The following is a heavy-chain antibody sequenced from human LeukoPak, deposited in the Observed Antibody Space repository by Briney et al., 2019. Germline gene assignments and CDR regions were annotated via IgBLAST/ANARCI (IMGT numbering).Heavy chain of an antibody. D-gene: IGHD1-26*01. CDR1: GFTFSSYG. Sequence: GRSLRLSCAASGFTFSSYGMHWVRQAPGKGLEWVAVISYDGSNKYYADSVKGRFTISRDNSKNTLYLQMNSLRAEDTTVYYCAKEKWELLGFDYWGQGTLVTVSS. CDR3: AKEKWELLGFDY. V-gene: IGHV3-30*18. CDR2: ISYDGSNK. J-gene: IGHJ4*02.